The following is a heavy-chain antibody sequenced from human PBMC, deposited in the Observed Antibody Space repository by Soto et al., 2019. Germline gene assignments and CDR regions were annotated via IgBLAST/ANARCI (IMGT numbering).Heavy chain of an antibody. J-gene: IGHJ4*02. CDR2: ISYSGNT. D-gene: IGHD2-8*01. CDR1: VASISNFY. CDR3: ARARMGLSRSYFDS. Sequence: SETLSLTCSVSVASISNFYWSWIRQPPGKGLEWIGYISYSGNTNYNPSLKIRVSISVDTSKNQLSLNLTSVTAADTAVYYCARARMGLSRSYFDSWGRGTTVPVSS. V-gene: IGHV4-59*01.